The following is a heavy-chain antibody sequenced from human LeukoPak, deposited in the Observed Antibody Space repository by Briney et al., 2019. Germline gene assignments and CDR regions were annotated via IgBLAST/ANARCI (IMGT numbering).Heavy chain of an antibody. CDR3: ARDEYSYGYGGYYYGMDV. J-gene: IGHJ6*04. CDR2: INHSGST. V-gene: IGHV4-34*01. D-gene: IGHD5-18*01. Sequence: SETLSLTCAVYGGSFSGYYWSWIRQPPGKGLEWIGEINHSGSTNYNPSLKSRVTISVDTSKNQFSLQLNSVTPEDTAVYYCARDEYSYGYGGYYYGMDVWGKGTTVTVSS. CDR1: GGSFSGYY.